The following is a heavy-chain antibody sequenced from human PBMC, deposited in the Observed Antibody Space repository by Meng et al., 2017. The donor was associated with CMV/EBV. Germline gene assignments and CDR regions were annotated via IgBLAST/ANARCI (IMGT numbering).Heavy chain of an antibody. CDR2: IYYSGST. Sequence: GSLRLSCTVSGGSISSYYWSWIRQPPGKGLEWIGYIYYSGSTNYNPSLKSRVTMSVDTSKNQFSLKLSSVTAADTAVYYCARSSYYDSSGYYYLGGMDVWGQGTTVTVSS. D-gene: IGHD3-22*01. CDR3: ARSSYYDSSGYYYLGGMDV. V-gene: IGHV4-59*01. J-gene: IGHJ6*02. CDR1: GGSISSYY.